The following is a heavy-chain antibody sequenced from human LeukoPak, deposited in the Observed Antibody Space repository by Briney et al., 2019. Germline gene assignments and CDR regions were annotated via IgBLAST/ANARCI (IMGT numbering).Heavy chain of an antibody. CDR2: ISSSGSTI. CDR1: GFTFSSYE. D-gene: IGHD4-17*01. Sequence: GSLRLSCAASGFTFSSYEMNWVRQAPGKGLEWVSYISSSGSTIYYADSVKGRFTISRDNAKNLLYLQMNSLRAEDTAVYYCASESGDYGNDWGQGTLVTVSS. V-gene: IGHV3-48*03. CDR3: ASESGDYGND. J-gene: IGHJ4*02.